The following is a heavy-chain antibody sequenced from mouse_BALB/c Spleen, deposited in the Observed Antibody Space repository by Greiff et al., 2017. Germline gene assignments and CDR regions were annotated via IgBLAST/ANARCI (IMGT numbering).Heavy chain of an antibody. J-gene: IGHJ1*01. V-gene: IGHV14-3*02. CDR3: ARDYYGSSFWYFDV. D-gene: IGHD1-1*01. CDR1: GFNIKDTY. Sequence: VQLKESGAELVKPGASVKLSCTASGFNIKDTYMHWVKQRPEQGLEWIERIDPANGNTKYDPKFQGKATITADTSSNTAYLQLSSLTSEDTAVYYCARDYYGSSFWYFDVWGAGTTVTVSS. CDR2: IDPANGNT.